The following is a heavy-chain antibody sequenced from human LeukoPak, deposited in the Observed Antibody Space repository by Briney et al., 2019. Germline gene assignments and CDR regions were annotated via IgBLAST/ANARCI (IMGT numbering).Heavy chain of an antibody. J-gene: IGHJ5*02. CDR1: GYSFTNYW. Sequence: GESLKISCKGSGYSFTNYWIGWVRQRPGKGLEWMGIIYPGDSDTRYSPSFQGQVTISADKSISTAYLQWSSLKASDTAIYYCARLIVGSSSTGWSDPWGQGTLVTVSS. D-gene: IGHD6-6*01. CDR3: ARLIVGSSSTGWSDP. CDR2: IYPGDSDT. V-gene: IGHV5-51*01.